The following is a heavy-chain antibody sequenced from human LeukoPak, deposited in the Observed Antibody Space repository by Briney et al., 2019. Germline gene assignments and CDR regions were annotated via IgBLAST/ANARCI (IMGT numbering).Heavy chain of an antibody. CDR3: ARGNGGSYLFDY. CDR2: IKQDGSEN. D-gene: IGHD1-26*01. Sequence: PGGSLRLSCSASGFNFNIFWMTWVRQAPGKGLEWVANIKQDGSENYYLDSVKGRFTISRDNAKNSLYLQMNSLRAEDTAVYYCARGNGGSYLFDYWGQGTLVTVSS. V-gene: IGHV3-7*03. J-gene: IGHJ4*02. CDR1: GFNFNIFW.